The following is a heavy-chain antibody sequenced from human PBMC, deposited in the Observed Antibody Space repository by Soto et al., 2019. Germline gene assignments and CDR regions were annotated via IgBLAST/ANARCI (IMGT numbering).Heavy chain of an antibody. CDR1: GGSISSSSYY. J-gene: IGHJ4*02. CDR2: IYYSGST. D-gene: IGHD1-26*01. Sequence: SETLSLTCTVSGGSISSSSYYWGWIRQPPGKGLEWIGSIYYSGSTYYTPSLKSRVTISVDTSKNQFALKLSSVTAADTAVYFCARGKNSGSSYAPVDYWGQGTLVTVSS. V-gene: IGHV4-39*01. CDR3: ARGKNSGSSYAPVDY.